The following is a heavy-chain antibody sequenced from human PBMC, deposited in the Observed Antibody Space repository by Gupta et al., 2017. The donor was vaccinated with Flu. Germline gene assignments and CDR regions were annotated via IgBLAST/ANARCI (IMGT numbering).Heavy chain of an antibody. CDR2: ISYDGSNK. D-gene: IGHD1-20*01. J-gene: IGHJ4*02. Sequence: GGGVVQPGRSLRLSCAASAFTFSSYGMHWVRQAPGKGLEWLAVISYDGSNKYHADSVKGRFTISRDNSKNTLYLQMNSLRAEDTAVYYCAKGPHYNWNDVGGFDYWGQGTLVTVSS. CDR1: AFTFSSYG. V-gene: IGHV3-30*18. CDR3: AKGPHYNWNDVGGFDY.